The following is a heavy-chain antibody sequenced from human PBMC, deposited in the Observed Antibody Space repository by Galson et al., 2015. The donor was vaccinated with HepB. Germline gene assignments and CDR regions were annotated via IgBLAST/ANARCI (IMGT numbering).Heavy chain of an antibody. CDR3: ARDSAFDPAEGMDV. CDR1: GGTFSSYA. D-gene: IGHD3-9*01. Sequence: SVKVSCKASGGTFSSYAISWVRQAPGQGLEWMGGIIPIFGTPSYAQKFQGRVTMTADESTTTAYMELSSLRSEDTAVYYCARDSAFDPAEGMDVWGQGTTVSVS. V-gene: IGHV1-69*13. J-gene: IGHJ6*02. CDR2: IIPIFGTP.